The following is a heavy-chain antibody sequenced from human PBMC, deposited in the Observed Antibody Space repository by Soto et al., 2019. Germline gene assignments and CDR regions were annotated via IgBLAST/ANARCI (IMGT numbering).Heavy chain of an antibody. CDR3: ARETRLVKYSSVVSNWFDP. CDR1: GFSISSGGYY. J-gene: IGHJ5*02. CDR2: IYYSGST. D-gene: IGHD6-25*01. Sequence: SETLSLTCTVSGFSISSGGYYWSWIRQHPGKGLEWIGYIYYSGSTYYNPSLKSRVTISVDTSKNQFSLKLSSVTAADTAVYYCARETRLVKYSSVVSNWFDPWGQGTLVTVSS. V-gene: IGHV4-31*03.